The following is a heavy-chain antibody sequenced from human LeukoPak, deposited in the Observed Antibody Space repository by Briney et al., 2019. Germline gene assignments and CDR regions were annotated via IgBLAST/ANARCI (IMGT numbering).Heavy chain of an antibody. D-gene: IGHD3-10*01. Sequence: SETLSLTCAVYGGSFSGYYWSWIRQPPGQGLEWIGEINHTGSTYYNPSLKSRVTISVDASKSQFSLKLTSVTAADTALYYCARTYYGSENYYDYWGQGILVTVSS. V-gene: IGHV4-34*01. CDR2: INHTGST. J-gene: IGHJ4*02. CDR3: ARTYYGSENYYDY. CDR1: GGSFSGYY.